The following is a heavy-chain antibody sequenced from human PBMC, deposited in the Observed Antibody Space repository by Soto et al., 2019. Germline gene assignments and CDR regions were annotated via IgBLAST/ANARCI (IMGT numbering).Heavy chain of an antibody. CDR1: GFSLSTSGMC. J-gene: IGHJ4*02. Sequence: SGPTLVNPTQTLTLTCTFSGFSLSTSGMCVSWIRQPPGKALEWLARIDGDDDKYYSTSLKTRLTISKDTSKNQVVLTMTNMDPVDTATYYCARSTYYYDSSGYGFYYFDYWGQGTLVTVSS. CDR2: IDGDDDK. CDR3: ARSTYYYDSSGYGFYYFDY. D-gene: IGHD3-22*01. V-gene: IGHV2-70*11.